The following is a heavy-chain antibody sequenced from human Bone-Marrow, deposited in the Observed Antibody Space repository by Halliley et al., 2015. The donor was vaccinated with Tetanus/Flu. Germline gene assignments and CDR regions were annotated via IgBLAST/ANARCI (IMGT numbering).Heavy chain of an antibody. CDR2: IYSGGST. Sequence: SLRLSCAASGFTVSNNFMSWVRQVPGKGLEWVSTIYSGGSTYYRDSVKGRFTISRDSSKNTLDLQMNSLRAEDTAVYYCARDSNGWFFFDPWGQGTVVTVSS. CDR1: GFTVSNNF. V-gene: IGHV3-53*01. J-gene: IGHJ5*02. CDR3: ARDSNGWFFFDP. D-gene: IGHD6-19*01.